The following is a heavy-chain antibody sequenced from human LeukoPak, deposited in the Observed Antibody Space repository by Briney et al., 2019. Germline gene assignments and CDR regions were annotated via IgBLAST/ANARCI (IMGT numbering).Heavy chain of an antibody. CDR1: GFTFDTYS. CDR3: AKSRSGSANWALQIFDN. V-gene: IGHV3-48*01. D-gene: IGHD1-1*01. J-gene: IGHJ4*02. CDR2: ISSSSTTI. Sequence: PGGSLRLSCAASGFTFDTYSMTWVRQAPGKGLEWVSYISSSSTTIYYADSVKGRFTISRDNAKNSLYLQMNSLRAEDTAVYYCAKSRSGSANWALQIFDNWGQGTLVTVSS.